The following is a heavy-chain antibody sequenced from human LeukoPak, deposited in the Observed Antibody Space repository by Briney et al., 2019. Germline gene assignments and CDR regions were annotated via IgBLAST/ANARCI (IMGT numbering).Heavy chain of an antibody. CDR3: ARSAPLGTHQYYFDY. V-gene: IGHV3-53*01. CDR1: GFTVSSNY. D-gene: IGHD3-16*01. CDR2: IYSGGSR. Sequence: GGSLRLSCAASGFTVSSNYMSWVRQAPGKGLEWVSVIYSGGSRYYADSVKGRFSLSRDNSRNALYLQMSSLRADDTAVYYCARSAPLGTHQYYFDYWGQGTLVTVSS. J-gene: IGHJ4*02.